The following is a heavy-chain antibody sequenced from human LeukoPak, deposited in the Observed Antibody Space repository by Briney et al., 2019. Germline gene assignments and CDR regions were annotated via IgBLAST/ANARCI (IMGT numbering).Heavy chain of an antibody. Sequence: GGSLTLSCAASGFPFTYAWMNWVRQAPGKGLEWVSYISSSASTMYYADSVKGRFTISRDNAKNSLYLQMNSLRAEDTAVYYCARDTRWELLDYWGQGTLVTVSS. J-gene: IGHJ4*02. CDR1: GFPFTYAW. CDR3: ARDTRWELLDY. D-gene: IGHD1-26*01. CDR2: ISSSASTM. V-gene: IGHV3-48*04.